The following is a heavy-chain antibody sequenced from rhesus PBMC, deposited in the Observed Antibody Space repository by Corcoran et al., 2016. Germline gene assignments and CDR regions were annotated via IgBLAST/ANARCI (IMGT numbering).Heavy chain of an antibody. V-gene: IGHV3S5*01. J-gene: IGHJ5-1*01. CDR1: RFSFSSSV. CDR2: ISYTGDSS. D-gene: IGHD1-20*01. Sequence: EMQLVQTGGGLVQPGGSLRLSCASSRFSFSSSVLDWVRQAPGRGLGGVSGISYTGDSSFYADSVKGRCTISRDNSRDTLSLQLDSLRPEDAAVYYCTKGGFGWNRDRFDLWGAGVVVSVSS. CDR3: TKGGFGWNRDRFDL.